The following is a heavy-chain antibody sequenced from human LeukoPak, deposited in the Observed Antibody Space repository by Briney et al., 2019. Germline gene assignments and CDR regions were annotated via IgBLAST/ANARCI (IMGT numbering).Heavy chain of an antibody. CDR1: GGSISSGSYY. J-gene: IGHJ4*02. CDR2: IYTSGST. CDR3: ARVTTGGYYNY. D-gene: IGHD3-22*01. Sequence: QASETLSLTCTVSGGSISSGSYYWSWIRQPAGKGLEWIGRIYTSGSTNYNPSLKSRVTISLDTSKNHFSLKLSSVTAADTAVYYCARVTTGGYYNYWGQGTLVTVSS. V-gene: IGHV4-61*02.